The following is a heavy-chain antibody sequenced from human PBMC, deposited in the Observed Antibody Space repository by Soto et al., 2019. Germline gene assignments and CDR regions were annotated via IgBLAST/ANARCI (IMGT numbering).Heavy chain of an antibody. J-gene: IGHJ3*02. CDR1: GFTLSAYW. Sequence: EVQLEESGGDLVQPGGSLRLSCAASGFTLSAYWMTWVRQAPGKGLEWVANINRDGSKKSYLDSVRGRFTISRDNVGNSLYLQMDRLRADDTALYYCARDVSPGSSSWYLDAFDIWGQGTMVTVSS. CDR3: ARDVSPGSSSWYLDAFDI. CDR2: INRDGSKK. D-gene: IGHD6-13*01. V-gene: IGHV3-7*05.